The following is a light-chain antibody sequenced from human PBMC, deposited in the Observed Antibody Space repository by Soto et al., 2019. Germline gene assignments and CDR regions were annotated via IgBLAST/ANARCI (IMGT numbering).Light chain of an antibody. Sequence: QSVLTQPPSASGTPGQRVTTPCSGSSSNIGKNSVYWYQQFPGTAPKLLIDSNNKRPSGVPDRFSASKSGTSASLAISGLRSEDEADYYCAAWDDSLSGYVFGTGTKLTVL. J-gene: IGLJ1*01. V-gene: IGLV1-47*02. CDR2: SNN. CDR3: AAWDDSLSGYV. CDR1: SSNIGKNS.